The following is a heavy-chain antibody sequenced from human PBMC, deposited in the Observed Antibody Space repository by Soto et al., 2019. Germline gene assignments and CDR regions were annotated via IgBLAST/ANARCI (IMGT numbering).Heavy chain of an antibody. V-gene: IGHV4-34*01. CDR3: GRDLGVGGVISLKAFVC. Sequence: QVQLQQWGAGLLKPSETLALTCAVYGGSFSGYYRSWIRQPPGKGLEWIGEINHSGSTNYNPSLKGRVTISVEPSKNQFSRRLSLVTAPDTAVYYGGRDLGVGGVISLKAFVCWGKGTRVTVSS. CDR2: INHSGST. J-gene: IGHJ3*01. D-gene: IGHD3-16*01. CDR1: GGSFSGYY.